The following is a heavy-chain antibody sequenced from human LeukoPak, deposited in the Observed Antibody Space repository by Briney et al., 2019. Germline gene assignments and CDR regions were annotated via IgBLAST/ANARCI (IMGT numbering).Heavy chain of an antibody. CDR3: ARDPRDSSGYKDY. CDR1: GFTFSDYY. Sequence: GGSLRLSCVASGFTFSDYYMSWIRQAPGKGLEWVSYISSSGSTIYYADSVKGRFTISRDNAKNSLYLQMNSLRAEDTAVYYCARDPRDSSGYKDYWGQGTLVTVSS. V-gene: IGHV3-11*01. J-gene: IGHJ4*02. CDR2: ISSSGSTI. D-gene: IGHD3-22*01.